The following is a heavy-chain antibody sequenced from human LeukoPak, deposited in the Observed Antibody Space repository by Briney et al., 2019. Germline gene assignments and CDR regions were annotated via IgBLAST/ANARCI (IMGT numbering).Heavy chain of an antibody. CDR1: GGTFSSYA. V-gene: IGHV1-69*13. J-gene: IGHJ5*02. Sequence: ASVKVTCKASGGTFSSYAISWVRQAPGRGLEWMGGIIPIFGTANYAQKFQGRVTITADESTSTAYMELSSLRSEDTAVYYCARESIVVVVAARWFDPWGQGTLVTVSS. D-gene: IGHD2-15*01. CDR3: ARESIVVVVAARWFDP. CDR2: IIPIFGTA.